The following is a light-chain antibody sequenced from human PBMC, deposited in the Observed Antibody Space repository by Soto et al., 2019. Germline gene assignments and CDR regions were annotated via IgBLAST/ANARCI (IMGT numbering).Light chain of an antibody. CDR3: QHYYSDPPWT. CDR2: WAS. V-gene: IGKV4-1*01. Sequence: DIVMTQSPDSLAVSLGERATINCRSSQSVLYSFNNKNYLGWYQQKPGQAPKLLIYWASTRESGVPDRFSGSGSGTDFTLTISSLQAEVVAVYYCQHYYSDPPWTFGQGTKVEIK. CDR1: QSVLYSFNNKNY. J-gene: IGKJ1*01.